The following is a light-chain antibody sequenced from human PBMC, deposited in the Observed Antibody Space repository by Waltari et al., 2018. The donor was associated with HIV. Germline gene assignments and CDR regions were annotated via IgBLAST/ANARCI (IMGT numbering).Light chain of an antibody. V-gene: IGLV1-47*01. J-gene: IGLJ1*01. CDR2: RNN. CDR1: SSNIGSNY. CDR3: AVWGDSLNSYV. Sequence: QSVLTQPPSASGTPGQRVTISCSGSSSNIGSNYVYWYQQLPGTAPKLLIYRNNQRPSGVPALFSGSKSGNSASLAISGRRSEDEADYYCAVWGDSLNSYVFGTGTEVTVL.